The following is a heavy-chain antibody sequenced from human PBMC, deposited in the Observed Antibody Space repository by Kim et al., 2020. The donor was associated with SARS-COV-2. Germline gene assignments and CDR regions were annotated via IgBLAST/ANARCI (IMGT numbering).Heavy chain of an antibody. D-gene: IGHD5-12*01. CDR1: GYTFTSYY. J-gene: IGHJ4*02. Sequence: ASVKVSCKASGYTFTSYYMHWVRQAPGQGLEWMGIINPSGGSTSYAQKFQGRVTMTRDTSTSTVYMELSSLRSEDTAVYYCAIFLMWQSGSIPWGRDYWGQGTLVTVSS. CDR2: INPSGGST. CDR3: AIFLMWQSGSIPWGRDY. V-gene: IGHV1-46*01.